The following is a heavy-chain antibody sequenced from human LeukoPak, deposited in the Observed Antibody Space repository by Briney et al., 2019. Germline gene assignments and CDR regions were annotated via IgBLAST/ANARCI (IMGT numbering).Heavy chain of an antibody. Sequence: SEALSLTCAVYGGSFSGYYWSWIRQPPGKGLEWIGEINHSGSTNYNPSLKSRVTISVDTSKNQFSLKLSSVTAADTAVYYCARVHYGSGSYLSLDFDYWGQGTLVTVSS. CDR2: INHSGST. D-gene: IGHD3-10*01. J-gene: IGHJ4*02. V-gene: IGHV4-34*01. CDR3: ARVHYGSGSYLSLDFDY. CDR1: GGSFSGYY.